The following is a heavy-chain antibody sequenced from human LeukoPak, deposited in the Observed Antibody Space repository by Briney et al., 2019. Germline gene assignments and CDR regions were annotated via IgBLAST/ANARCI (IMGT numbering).Heavy chain of an antibody. D-gene: IGHD6-19*01. J-gene: IGHJ4*02. CDR2: IKQDGSEK. Sequence: GGSLRLSCAASGFTISSYQMSWVRQAPARGREWVANIKQDGSEKYYVDSVKSRFTISRDNAKNSLYLQMNSLRAEDTAVYYCARAQGSGWSYWGQGTLVTVSS. CDR3: ARAQGSGWSY. CDR1: GFTISSYQ. V-gene: IGHV3-7*01.